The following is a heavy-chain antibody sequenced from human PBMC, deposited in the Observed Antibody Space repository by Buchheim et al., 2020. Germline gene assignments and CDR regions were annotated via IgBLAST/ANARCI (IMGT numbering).Heavy chain of an antibody. J-gene: IGHJ4*02. Sequence: EVQLLESGGGLVQPGVSLRLSCAASEFTFSTYAVTWVRQAPGKGLEWVSAISGSGGSTYYADSVKGRFTISRDNSKNTLYLQMNSLRADDTAVYYCAKYRTTVVTTGAFDYWGQGTL. D-gene: IGHD4-23*01. CDR2: ISGSGGST. V-gene: IGHV3-23*01. CDR3: AKYRTTVVTTGAFDY. CDR1: EFTFSTYA.